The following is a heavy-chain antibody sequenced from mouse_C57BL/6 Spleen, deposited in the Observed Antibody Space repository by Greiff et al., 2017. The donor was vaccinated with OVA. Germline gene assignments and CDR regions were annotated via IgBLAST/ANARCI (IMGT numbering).Heavy chain of an antibody. CDR2: ISYDGSN. J-gene: IGHJ2*01. D-gene: IGHD1-1*01. CDR3: ARNGPYYFDY. Sequence: VQLKESGPGLVKPSQSLSLTCSVPGYSITSGYYWNWIRQFPGNKLEWMGYISYDGSNNYNPSLKNRISITRDTSKNQFFLKLNSVTTEDTATYYCARNGPYYFDYWGQGTTLTVSS. V-gene: IGHV3-6*01. CDR1: GYSITSGYY.